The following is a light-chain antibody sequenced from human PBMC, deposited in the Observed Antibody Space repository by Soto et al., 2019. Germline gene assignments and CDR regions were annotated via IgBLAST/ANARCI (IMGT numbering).Light chain of an antibody. V-gene: IGLV2-14*01. J-gene: IGLJ1*01. Sequence: LTQPASVSGSPGQSITISCTGTSSDVGGYNYVSWYQQHPGKAPKLMIYDVSNRPSGVSNRFSGSKSGNTASLTISGLQAEDEADYYCSSYTSSSYPYYVFGTGTKVTVL. CDR3: SSYTSSSYPYYV. CDR1: SSDVGGYNY. CDR2: DVS.